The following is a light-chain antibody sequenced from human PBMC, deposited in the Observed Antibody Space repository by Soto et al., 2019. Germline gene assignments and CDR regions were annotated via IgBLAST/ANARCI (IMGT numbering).Light chain of an antibody. J-gene: IGKJ1*01. CDR3: QQRGNWPPT. V-gene: IGKV3-11*01. CDR1: QSVSSY. Sequence: EIVLTQSPATLSLSPGERATLSCKASQSVSSYLAWYQQKPGQAPRLLIYDASTRATGIPARFSGSGSGTDFTLTITSLEPEDFAVYYCQQRGNWPPTFGQGTKVDI. CDR2: DAS.